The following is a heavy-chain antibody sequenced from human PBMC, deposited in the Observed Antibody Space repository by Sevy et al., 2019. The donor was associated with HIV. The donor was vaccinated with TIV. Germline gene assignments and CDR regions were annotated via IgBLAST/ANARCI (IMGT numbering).Heavy chain of an antibody. V-gene: IGHV1-24*01. CDR1: GDSLTKLN. J-gene: IGHJ6*02. D-gene: IGHD5-12*01. Sequence: KPRASVKVSCKVSGDSLTKLNIHWVRQVPTKGLEWMGGFDPEDGETIYAPKFQGRVIVTEDTSAHTAYMELSSLRSEDTAVYYCTTDAREWLKGGIPYFYRLNVWGQGTTVTVSS. CDR3: TTDAREWLKGGIPYFYRLNV. CDR2: FDPEDGET.